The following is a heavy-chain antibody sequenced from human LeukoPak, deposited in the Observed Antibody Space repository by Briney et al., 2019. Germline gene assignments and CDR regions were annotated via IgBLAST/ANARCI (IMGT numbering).Heavy chain of an antibody. CDR3: ARGVVATPREYYFDY. CDR2: INPNSGGT. CDR1: GYTFTGYY. D-gene: IGHD5-12*01. Sequence: ASVKVSCKASGYTFTGYYMHWVRQAPGQGLEWMGWINPNSGGTNYAQRFQGWVTMTRDTFISTAYMELSRLRSDDTAVYYCARGVVATPREYYFDYWGQGTLVTVSS. J-gene: IGHJ4*02. V-gene: IGHV1-2*04.